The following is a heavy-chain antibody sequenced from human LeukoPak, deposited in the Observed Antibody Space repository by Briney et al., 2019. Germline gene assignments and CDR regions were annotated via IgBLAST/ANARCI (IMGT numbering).Heavy chain of an antibody. J-gene: IGHJ4*02. D-gene: IGHD6-13*01. V-gene: IGHV1-2*02. CDR3: ARETRTGYSSSWNFDY. CDR2: INPNSGGT. CDR1: GYTFTGYY. Sequence: ASVKVSCKASGYTFTGYYMHWVRQAPGQGLEWMGWINPNSGGTNYAQKFQGRVTITRDTSISTAYMELSRLRSDDTAVYYCARETRTGYSSSWNFDYWGQGTLVTVSS.